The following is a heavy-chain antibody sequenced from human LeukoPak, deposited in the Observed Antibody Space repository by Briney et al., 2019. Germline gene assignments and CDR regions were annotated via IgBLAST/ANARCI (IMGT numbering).Heavy chain of an antibody. CDR1: GGSFSGYY. CDR2: IHYSGST. Sequence: SETLSLTCAVYGGSFSGYYWSWIRQPPGKGLEWIGSIHYSGSTYYNPSLKSRVTISVETSKNQFSLKLSSVTAADTAVYYCARRDGAYFDYWGQGTLVTVSS. V-gene: IGHV4-34*01. D-gene: IGHD3-10*01. CDR3: ARRDGAYFDY. J-gene: IGHJ4*02.